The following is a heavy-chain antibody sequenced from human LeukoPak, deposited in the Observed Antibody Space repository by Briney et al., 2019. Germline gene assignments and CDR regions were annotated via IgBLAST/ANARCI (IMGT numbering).Heavy chain of an antibody. D-gene: IGHD3-10*01. CDR1: GFTFSDYY. CDR3: ARDISYGSGSYLNSKWFDP. CDR2: ISSSGSTI. Sequence: GGSLRLSCAASGFTFSDYYMSWIRQAPGKGLEWVSYISSSGSTIYYADSVKGRFTISRDNAKNSLYLQMNSLRAEDTALYYCARDISYGSGSYLNSKWFDPWGQGTLVTVSS. V-gene: IGHV3-11*04. J-gene: IGHJ5*02.